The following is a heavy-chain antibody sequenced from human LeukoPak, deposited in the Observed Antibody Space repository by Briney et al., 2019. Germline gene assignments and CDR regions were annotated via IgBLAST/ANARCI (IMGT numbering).Heavy chain of an antibody. Sequence: PGGSLRLSCAASGFTFSSYNMNWVRQAPGKGPEWVSSISSSSSYIYYADSVKGRFTISRDNAKNSLYLQMNSLSPDDTAVYYCARGVEPLAANTLAYWGQGTLVTVSS. CDR1: GFTFSSYN. D-gene: IGHD1-14*01. CDR3: ARGVEPLAANTLAY. CDR2: ISSSSSYI. V-gene: IGHV3-21*04. J-gene: IGHJ4*02.